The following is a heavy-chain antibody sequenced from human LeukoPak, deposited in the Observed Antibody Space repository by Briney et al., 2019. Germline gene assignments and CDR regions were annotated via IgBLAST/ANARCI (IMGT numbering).Heavy chain of an antibody. D-gene: IGHD3-10*01. Sequence: PGRSLRLSCAASGFTFSSYGMHWVRQAPGKGLEWVSYISSSSSYTNYADSVKGRFTISRDNAKNSLYLQMNSLRAEDTALYYCVRDGIRDIPGVITIRYDYWGQGTLVTVSS. CDR3: VRDGIRDIPGVITIRYDY. CDR2: ISSSSSYT. V-gene: IGHV3-21*05. CDR1: GFTFSSYG. J-gene: IGHJ4*02.